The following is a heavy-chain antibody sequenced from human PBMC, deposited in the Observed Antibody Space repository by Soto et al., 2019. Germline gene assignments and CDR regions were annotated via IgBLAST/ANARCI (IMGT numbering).Heavy chain of an antibody. CDR3: ARESEDLTSNFDY. J-gene: IGHJ4*02. CDR1: GFNFKKFA. CDR2: ISCCGGST. V-gene: IGHV3-23*01. Sequence: EVQLLESGGGVVQPGGSLRLSCVASGFNFKKFAMAWVRQAPGEGLEWVSGISCCGGSTSYADSVKGRFSIARDDSKNTLSLQMNSLRAEDTAVYYCARESEDLTSNFDYWGQGTLVTVSS.